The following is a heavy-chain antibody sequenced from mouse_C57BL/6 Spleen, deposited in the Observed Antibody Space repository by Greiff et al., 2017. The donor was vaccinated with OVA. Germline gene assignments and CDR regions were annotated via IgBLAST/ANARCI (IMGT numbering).Heavy chain of an antibody. V-gene: IGHV1-55*01. CDR3: AREEGGMITKRYYFDY. Sequence: VQLQQPGAELVKPGASVKMSCKASGYTFTSYWITWVKQRPGQGLEWIGDIYPGSGSTNYNEKFKSKATLTVDTSSSTAYMQLSSLTSEDSAVYYCAREEGGMITKRYYFDYWGQGTTLTVSS. CDR1: GYTFTSYW. D-gene: IGHD2-4*01. CDR2: IYPGSGST. J-gene: IGHJ2*01.